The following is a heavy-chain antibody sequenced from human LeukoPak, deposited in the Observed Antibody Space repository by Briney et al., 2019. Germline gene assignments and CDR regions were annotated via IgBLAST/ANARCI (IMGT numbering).Heavy chain of an antibody. V-gene: IGHV3-9*01. CDR3: AREYSMGPALYYYGMDV. J-gene: IGHJ6*02. D-gene: IGHD6-6*01. Sequence: GGSLRLSCTASEFSFDDSAMHWVRQAPGKGLEWVSGIRWNSGRTDYADSVKGRFTISRDNAKNSLYLQKNSLRAEDTAVYYCAREYSMGPALYYYGMDVWGQGTTVTVSS. CDR1: EFSFDDSA. CDR2: IRWNSGRT.